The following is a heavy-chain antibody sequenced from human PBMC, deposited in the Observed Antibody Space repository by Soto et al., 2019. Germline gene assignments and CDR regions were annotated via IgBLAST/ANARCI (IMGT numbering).Heavy chain of an antibody. CDR2: IYYSGST. V-gene: IGHV4-61*01. CDR3: ARDRITMVRVYGMDV. J-gene: IGHJ6*02. CDR1: GGSVSSGSYD. Sequence: ETLSLTCTVSGGSVSSGSYDWRWIRQPPGKGLEWIGYIYYSGSTNYNPSLKSRVTISVDTSKNQFSLKLSSVTAADTAVYYCARDRITMVRVYGMDVWGQGTTVTVSS. D-gene: IGHD3-10*01.